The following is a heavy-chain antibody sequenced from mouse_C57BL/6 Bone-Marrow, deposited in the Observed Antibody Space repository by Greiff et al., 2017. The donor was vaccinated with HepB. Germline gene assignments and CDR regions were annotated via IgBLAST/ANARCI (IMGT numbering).Heavy chain of an antibody. J-gene: IGHJ4*01. D-gene: IGHD1-1*01. CDR3: ARHPFSTVVATDYAMDY. CDR2: IWSDGST. CDR1: GFSLTSYG. Sequence: VQLKESGPGLVAPSQSLSITCTVSGFSLTSYGVHWVRQPPGKGLEWLVVIWSDGSTTYNSALKSRLSISKDNSKSQVFLKMNSLQTDDTAMYYCARHPFSTVVATDYAMDYWGQGTSVTVSS. V-gene: IGHV2-6-1*01.